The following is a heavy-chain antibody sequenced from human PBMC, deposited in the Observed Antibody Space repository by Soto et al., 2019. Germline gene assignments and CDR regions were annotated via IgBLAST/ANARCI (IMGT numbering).Heavy chain of an antibody. CDR2: SDSGGPT. V-gene: IGHV3-23*01. J-gene: IGHJ4*02. Sequence: EVQLLQSGGGLVQPGGSLRLSCATSGFTFSSYAMSWVRQAPGKGLEWVSGSDSGGPTYYTDSVKGRFTISRDNSKNTLYLQMNSLRAEDTAVYYCAKCGGLGTPRGGGGCHCPIDYWGQGILVTVSS. D-gene: IGHD2-21*01. CDR3: AKCGGLGTPRGGGGCHCPIDY. CDR1: GFTFSSYA.